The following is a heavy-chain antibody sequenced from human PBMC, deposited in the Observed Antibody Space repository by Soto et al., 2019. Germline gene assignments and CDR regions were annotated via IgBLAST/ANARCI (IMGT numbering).Heavy chain of an antibody. CDR2: ISSDGDIT. V-gene: IGHV3-64D*06. CDR1: GFTFSEYS. Sequence: GGSLRLSCSASGFTFSEYSMHWVRQAPGKGLQYVSTISSDGDITYYADSVKGRFTISRDNSKSTLYLQMNSLRPEDTAVYYCVKVSTFYDILTGYYSTNFFDPWGQGTLVTVSS. J-gene: IGHJ5*02. CDR3: VKVSTFYDILTGYYSTNFFDP. D-gene: IGHD3-9*01.